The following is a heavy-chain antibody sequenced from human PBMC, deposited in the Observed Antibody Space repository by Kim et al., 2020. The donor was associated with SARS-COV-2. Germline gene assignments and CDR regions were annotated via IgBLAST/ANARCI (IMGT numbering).Heavy chain of an antibody. CDR1: GFTFSRCS. D-gene: IGHD3-22*01. V-gene: IGHV3-48*02. CDR3: ARDPYYYDSSGYYGSKYYFDY. CDR2: ISSSNSAI. J-gene: IGHJ4*02. Sequence: LSLTCAASGFTFSRCSMSWVRQAPEKGLEWVSYISSSNSAIFYADSVKGRFTISRDNAKNSVYLQMNSLRDEDTAVYYCARDPYYYDSSGYYGSKYYFDYWGQGTLVTVSS.